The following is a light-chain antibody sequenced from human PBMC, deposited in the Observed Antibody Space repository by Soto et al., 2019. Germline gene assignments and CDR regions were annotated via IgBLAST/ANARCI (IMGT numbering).Light chain of an antibody. CDR3: QQYYSYSPLT. CDR1: QSISSW. CDR2: KAS. Sequence: DLQRNQYLCTLSASVGERVTMTGRSSQSISSWLAWYQQKPGKAPKLLIYKASGLESGVPSRFSGSGSGTDFTLTISSLQPDDFATYYCQQYYSYSPLTFGGGTKVDIK. J-gene: IGKJ4*01. V-gene: IGKV1-5*03.